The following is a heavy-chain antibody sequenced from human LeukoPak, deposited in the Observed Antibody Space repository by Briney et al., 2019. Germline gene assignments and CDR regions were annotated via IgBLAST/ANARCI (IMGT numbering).Heavy chain of an antibody. Sequence: ASVKVSCKASDSTFRYFGYSWVRQAPGQGLEWMGWINAYNGNQNYAQKLQGRVTMTTDTSTSTAYMELRSLRSDDTAVYYCARATGRKAFDIWGQGTMVTVSS. CDR1: DSTFRYFG. CDR2: INAYNGNQ. D-gene: IGHD1-14*01. J-gene: IGHJ3*02. V-gene: IGHV1-18*01. CDR3: ARATGRKAFDI.